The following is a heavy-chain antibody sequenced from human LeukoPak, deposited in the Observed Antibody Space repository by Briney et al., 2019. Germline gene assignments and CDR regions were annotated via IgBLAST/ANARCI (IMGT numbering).Heavy chain of an antibody. Sequence: GGSLRLSCAASGFTFTTYAMSWVRQAPGKGLEWVACMKEDGSEKYYVDSVKGRFTISRDNAKNSLYLQMNSLRAEDTAMYYCARGRHSSSWSSIDYWGQGTLVTVSS. D-gene: IGHD6-13*01. CDR2: MKEDGSEK. CDR3: ARGRHSSSWSSIDY. CDR1: GFTFTTYA. V-gene: IGHV3-7*01. J-gene: IGHJ4*02.